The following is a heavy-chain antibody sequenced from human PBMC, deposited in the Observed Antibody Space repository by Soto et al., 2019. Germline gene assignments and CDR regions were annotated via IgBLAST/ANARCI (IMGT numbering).Heavy chain of an antibody. Sequence: VLLVRSGPGVKKPGASVRFACRACGYTFGSSGIGWRRQALGQGLEWRGWISPYNGNTKYAQNFQGRVTMTIDTSTSTAYMEVRSLRSDDTAVYYCARDRVTIFDRDDMDVWGQGTTVIVSS. V-gene: IGHV1-18*01. J-gene: IGHJ6*02. CDR3: ARDRVTIFDRDDMDV. D-gene: IGHD3-3*01. CDR1: GYTFGSSG. CDR2: ISPYNGNT.